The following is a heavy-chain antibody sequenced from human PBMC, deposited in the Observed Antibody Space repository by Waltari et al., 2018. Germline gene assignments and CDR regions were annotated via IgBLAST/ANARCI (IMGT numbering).Heavy chain of an antibody. CDR3: ARSSGDAFDI. CDR2: IYHGGST. V-gene: IGHV4-38-2*01. Sequence: QVQLQESGPGLVTPSETLSLTCAVSGDSISPGSSWGWVRPPPGKGLEWIGSIYHGGSTYYHPSLKSRVTISVDTSKNQFSLKLSSVTAADTAVYYCARSSGDAFDIWGQGTMVTVSS. CDR1: GDSISPGSS. J-gene: IGHJ3*02.